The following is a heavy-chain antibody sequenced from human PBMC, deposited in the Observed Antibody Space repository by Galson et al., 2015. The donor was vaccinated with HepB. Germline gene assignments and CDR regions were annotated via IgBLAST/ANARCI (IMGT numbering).Heavy chain of an antibody. D-gene: IGHD6-19*01. Sequence: SVKVSCKASGGTFSSYAISWVRQAPGQGLEWMGGIIPIFGTANYAQKFQGRVTITAGKSTSTAYMELSSLRSEDTAVYYCARDGPIAVAGKAVYYYGMDVWGQGTRVTVSS. J-gene: IGHJ6*02. CDR3: ARDGPIAVAGKAVYYYGMDV. CDR1: GGTFSSYA. CDR2: IIPIFGTA. V-gene: IGHV1-69*06.